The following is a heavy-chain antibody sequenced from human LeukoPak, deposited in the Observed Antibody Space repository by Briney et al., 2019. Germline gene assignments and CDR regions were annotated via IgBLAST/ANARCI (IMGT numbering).Heavy chain of an antibody. D-gene: IGHD2-2*02. V-gene: IGHV4-59*01. Sequence: PSETLSLTCTVSGGSISSYNWNWIRQPPGKGLKWIGYIYHSGSTNYNPSLKSRVSISLDTSENQFSLKLSSVTAADTAVYYCARGDCSSTSCFTNWFDPWGQGTLVTVSS. CDR3: ARGDCSSTSCFTNWFDP. CDR2: IYHSGST. CDR1: GGSISSYN. J-gene: IGHJ5*02.